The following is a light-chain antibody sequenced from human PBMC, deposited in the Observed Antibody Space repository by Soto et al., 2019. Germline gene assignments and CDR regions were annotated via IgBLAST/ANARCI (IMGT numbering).Light chain of an antibody. J-gene: IGKJ1*01. V-gene: IGKV1-27*01. CDR3: QNYNSAPRT. Sequence: DIQMTQSPSSLSASVGDRVTITCRASQGISNYLAWYQQKPGKVPTLLIYAASTLQSGVPSRFSGSGSGTDFTITISILQPEDVANYYCQNYNSAPRTFGQGTKVEIK. CDR1: QGISNY. CDR2: AAS.